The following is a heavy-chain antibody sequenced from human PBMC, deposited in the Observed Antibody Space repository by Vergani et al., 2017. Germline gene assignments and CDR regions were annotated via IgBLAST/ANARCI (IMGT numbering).Heavy chain of an antibody. CDR1: GYTFTSYG. V-gene: IGHV1-18*01. J-gene: IGHJ4*02. Sequence: QVQLVQSGAEVKKPGASVKVSCKASGYTFTSYGISWVRQAPGQGLEWMGWISAYNGNTNYAQKLQGRVTMTTDTSTSTAYMELRSLRSDDTAVYYCARDRPYYYDTSGYYTPFDYWGQGTLVTVSS. D-gene: IGHD3-22*01. CDR2: ISAYNGNT. CDR3: ARDRPYYYDTSGYYTPFDY.